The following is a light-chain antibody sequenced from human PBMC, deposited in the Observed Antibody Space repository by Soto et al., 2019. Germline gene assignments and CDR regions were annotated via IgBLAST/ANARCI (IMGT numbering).Light chain of an antibody. CDR3: SSHTYTVTLL. Sequence: QSALTQPASVSGSVGQSITISCTGTSRDVGGYNYVSWYQQHPGKAPKLIISEVNNRPSGVSNRFSGSKSGNTASLTISGLRAEDEADYYCSSHTYTVTLLFGGGTKVTVL. V-gene: IGLV2-14*01. CDR1: SRDVGGYNY. CDR2: EVN. J-gene: IGLJ2*01.